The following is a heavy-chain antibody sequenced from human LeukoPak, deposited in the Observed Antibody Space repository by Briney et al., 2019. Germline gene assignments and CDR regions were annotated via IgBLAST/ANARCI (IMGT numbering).Heavy chain of an antibody. Sequence: GGSLRLSCAASGFTFSGYAMSWVRQAPGKGLEWVSVIYSDGRTYYPDSVKGRFTISRDNSENTLSLQMSSLRAEDTAVYYCARLTVAYFDSWGQGTLVTVSS. CDR1: GFTFSGYA. CDR2: IYSDGRT. J-gene: IGHJ4*02. D-gene: IGHD1-20*01. CDR3: ARLTVAYFDS. V-gene: IGHV3-66*04.